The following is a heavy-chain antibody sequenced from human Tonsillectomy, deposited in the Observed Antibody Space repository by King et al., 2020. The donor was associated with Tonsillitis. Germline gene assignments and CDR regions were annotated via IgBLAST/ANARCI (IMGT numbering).Heavy chain of an antibody. J-gene: IGHJ4*02. V-gene: IGHV3-21*01. CDR2: LSSNSRYI. Sequence: VQLVESGGGLVKPGGSLRLSCAASGFTFSTYSMNWVRQAPGKGLEWVSSLSSNSRYIYYADTVKGRFTISRDNVKNSLYLQMNSLRAEDTALYYCARGKYMHCSAGRCYVDPFDYWGQGILVTVSS. CDR1: GFTFSTYS. CDR3: ARGKYMHCSAGRCYVDPFDY. D-gene: IGHD2-15*01.